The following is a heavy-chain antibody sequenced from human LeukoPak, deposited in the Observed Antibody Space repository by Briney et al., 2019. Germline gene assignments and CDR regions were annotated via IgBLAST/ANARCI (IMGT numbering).Heavy chain of an antibody. J-gene: IGHJ4*02. V-gene: IGHV3-48*03. CDR1: GFTFSSYE. D-gene: IGHD6-19*01. Sequence: PGGSLRLSCAASGFTFSSYEMNWVRQAPGKGLEWVSHISSSGSTIYYADSVKGRFTISRDNAKNSLYLQMNSLRAEDTAVYYCATTPTWLVQREKGTDYWGQGTLVTVSS. CDR3: ATTPTWLVQREKGTDY. CDR2: ISSSGSTI.